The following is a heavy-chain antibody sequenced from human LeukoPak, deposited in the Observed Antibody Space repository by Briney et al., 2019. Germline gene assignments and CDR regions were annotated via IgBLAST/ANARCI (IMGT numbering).Heavy chain of an antibody. V-gene: IGHV1-18*01. CDR2: ISAYNGNT. CDR3: ARDVPAFNRYSGSYYRYYYYGMDV. J-gene: IGHJ6*02. CDR1: GYTFTSYG. D-gene: IGHD1-26*01. Sequence: ASVKVSCKASGYTFTSYGISWVRQAPGQGLEWMGWISAYNGNTNYAQKLQGRVTMTTDTSTSTAYMELRSLRSDDTAVYYCARDVPAFNRYSGSYYRYYYYGMDVWGQGTTVTVSS.